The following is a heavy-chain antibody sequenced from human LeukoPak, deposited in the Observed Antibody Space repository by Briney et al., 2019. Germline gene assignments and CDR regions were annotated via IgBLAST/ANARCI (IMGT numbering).Heavy chain of an antibody. CDR1: GGSISSGSYY. CDR3: ARDSGLYCSSTSCQGWFDP. V-gene: IGHV4-61*02. J-gene: IGHJ5*02. CDR2: IYTSGST. Sequence: SETLSLTCTVSGGSISSGSYYWSWIRQPAGKGLEWIGRIYTSGSTNYNPSLKSRVTISVDTSKNQFSLKLSSVTAADTAVYYCARDSGLYCSSTSCQGWFDPWGQGTLVTVSS. D-gene: IGHD2-2*01.